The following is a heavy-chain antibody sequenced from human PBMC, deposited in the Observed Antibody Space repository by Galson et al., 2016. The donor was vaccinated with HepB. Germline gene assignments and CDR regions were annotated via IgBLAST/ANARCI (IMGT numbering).Heavy chain of an antibody. D-gene: IGHD3-10*01. Sequence: SLRLSCAASGFTFSSYAMHWVRQAPGKGLEWVAVISTEGASQYYADSVKGRLTVSRDNFKNTVSLHMSSLRPEDTAVYYCVRDWKNYGPGSHLVDDSFEIWGQGTMVTVSS. CDR2: ISTEGASQ. CDR1: GFTFSSYA. V-gene: IGHV3-30*04. J-gene: IGHJ3*02. CDR3: VRDWKNYGPGSHLVDDSFEI.